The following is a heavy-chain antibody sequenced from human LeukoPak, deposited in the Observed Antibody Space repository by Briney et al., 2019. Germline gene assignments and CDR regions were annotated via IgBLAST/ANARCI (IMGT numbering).Heavy chain of an antibody. J-gene: IGHJ4*02. D-gene: IGHD4-17*01. Sequence: GGSLRLSCAASGFTVSSNYMRWVRQAPGKGLEWVSVIYSGGTTYYADSVKGRFTISRDKSKNTLYLQMNSLRAEDTAVYYCAREYGDYVYYWGQGTLVTVSS. CDR1: GFTVSSNY. CDR3: AREYGDYVYY. V-gene: IGHV3-66*01. CDR2: IYSGGTT.